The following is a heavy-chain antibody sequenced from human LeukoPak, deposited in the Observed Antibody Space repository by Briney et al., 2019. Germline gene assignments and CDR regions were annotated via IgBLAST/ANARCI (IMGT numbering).Heavy chain of an antibody. V-gene: IGHV4-59*01. CDR1: GGSISGFY. Sequence: SETLSLTCTVSGGSISGFYWSWIRQPPGRGLEWVGYMDKSGSTTYNPSLKSRVTISVDTSKNQVSLKLSPVTAADTAVYYCARDYSKGGGFDFWGQGTLVTVSS. D-gene: IGHD4-11*01. CDR2: MDKSGST. J-gene: IGHJ4*02. CDR3: ARDYSKGGGFDF.